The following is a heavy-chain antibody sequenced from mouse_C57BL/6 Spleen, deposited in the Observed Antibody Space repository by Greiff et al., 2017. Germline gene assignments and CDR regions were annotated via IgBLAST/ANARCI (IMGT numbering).Heavy chain of an antibody. J-gene: IGHJ2*01. CDR1: GYTFTDYY. CDR3: ARSSNYPDY. CDR2: IYPGSGNT. D-gene: IGHD2-10*02. V-gene: IGHV1-76*01. Sequence: QVQLQQSGAELVRPGASVKLSCKASGYTFTDYYINWVKQRPGQGLEWIARIYPGSGNTYYNENFKGKATLTAEKSSSTAYMQLSSLTSEDSAVYFCARSSNYPDYWGQGTTLTVSS.